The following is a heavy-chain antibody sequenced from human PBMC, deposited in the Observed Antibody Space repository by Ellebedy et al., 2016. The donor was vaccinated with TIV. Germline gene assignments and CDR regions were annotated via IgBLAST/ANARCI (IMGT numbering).Heavy chain of an antibody. J-gene: IGHJ4*02. CDR2: ISAYNGNT. D-gene: IGHD6-13*01. V-gene: IGHV1-18*01. CDR3: ARVRAAAGTLFDY. Sequence: ASVKVSCXASGYTFTSYGISWVRQAPGQGLEWMGWISAYNGNTNYAQKLQGRVTMTRDTSTSTVYMELSSLRSEDTAVYYCARVRAAAGTLFDYWGQGTLVTVSS. CDR1: GYTFTSYG.